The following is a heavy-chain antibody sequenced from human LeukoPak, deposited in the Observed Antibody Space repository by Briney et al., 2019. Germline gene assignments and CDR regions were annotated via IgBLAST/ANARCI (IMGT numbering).Heavy chain of an antibody. CDR2: ISYDGSSK. J-gene: IGHJ3*02. Sequence: GGSLRLSCAASGFTFSTYAMHWVRQAPGKGLEWVAVISYDGSSKYYADSVKGRFTISRDNSKNTLYLQMNSLRAEDKAVYYCARARSSYGYGDAFDIWGKGTMVTVSS. V-gene: IGHV3-30*04. CDR3: ARARSSYGYGDAFDI. CDR1: GFTFSTYA. D-gene: IGHD5-18*01.